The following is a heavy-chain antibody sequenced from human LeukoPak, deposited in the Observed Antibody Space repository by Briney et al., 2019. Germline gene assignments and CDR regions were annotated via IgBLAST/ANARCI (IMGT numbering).Heavy chain of an antibody. J-gene: IGHJ4*02. CDR3: ARASWVSSTDAVR. D-gene: IGHD3-10*01. CDR2: HRDNGET. Sequence: GGSLRLSCAASGLSFSSFAMSWVRQGPVRGLEWVSSHRDNGETFYADSVKGRFTLYSDSSRNTVYLQMNNLRVEDTAIYYCARASWVSSTDAVRWGQGTLVTVSS. CDR1: GLSFSSFA. V-gene: IGHV3-23*01.